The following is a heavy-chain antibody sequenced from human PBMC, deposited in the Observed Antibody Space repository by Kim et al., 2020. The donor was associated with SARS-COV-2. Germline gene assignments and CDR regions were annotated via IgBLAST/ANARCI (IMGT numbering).Heavy chain of an antibody. D-gene: IGHD3-10*01. J-gene: IGHJ4*02. CDR3: ARDIRGYGMFDY. V-gene: IGHV3-30*01. Sequence: YYADSVKGRFTISRDNSKNTLYLQMNSLRAEDTAVYYCARDIRGYGMFDYWGQGTLVTVSS.